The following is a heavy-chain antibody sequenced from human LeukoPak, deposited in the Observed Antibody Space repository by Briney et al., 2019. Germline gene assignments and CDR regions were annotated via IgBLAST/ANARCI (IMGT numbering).Heavy chain of an antibody. D-gene: IGHD3-22*01. J-gene: IGHJ4*02. Sequence: GGSLRLSCAASGFTFSSYAMHWVRQAPGKGLEWVAVISYDGSNKYYADSVKGRFTISRDNSKNTLYLQMNSLRAEDTAVYYCANQVGYYDSSGSFDYWGQGTLVTVSS. CDR3: ANQVGYYDSSGSFDY. V-gene: IGHV3-30-3*01. CDR1: GFTFSSYA. CDR2: ISYDGSNK.